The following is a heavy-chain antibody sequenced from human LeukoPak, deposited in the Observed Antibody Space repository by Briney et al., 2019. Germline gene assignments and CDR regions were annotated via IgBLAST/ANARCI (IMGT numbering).Heavy chain of an antibody. D-gene: IGHD3-10*01. J-gene: IGHJ4*02. CDR1: GGSISSSSYY. CDR3: ARRDYYGSGSYYDDY. CDR2: IYYSGST. Sequence: PSETLSLTCTVSGGSISSSSYYWGWIRQPPGKGLEWIGSIYYSGSTYYNPSLKSRVTISVDTSKNQFSLKLSSVTAADTAVYYCARRDYYGSGSYYDDYWGQGTLVTVSS. V-gene: IGHV4-39*01.